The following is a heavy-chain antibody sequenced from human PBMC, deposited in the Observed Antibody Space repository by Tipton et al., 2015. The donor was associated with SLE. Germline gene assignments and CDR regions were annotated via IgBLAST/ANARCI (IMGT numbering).Heavy chain of an antibody. J-gene: IGHJ6*04. D-gene: IGHD1-7*01. V-gene: IGHV4-59*12. CDR1: GGSMSTYY. Sequence: GLVKPSETLSLSCTVSGGSMSTYYWSWIRQPPGKGLEWIGYIYYSGNTNYNPSLKSRVTISVDTSKDQFSLRLTSVTAADTAVYYCARATDWNLSPDVWGKGTTVTVSS. CDR3: ARATDWNLSPDV. CDR2: IYYSGNT.